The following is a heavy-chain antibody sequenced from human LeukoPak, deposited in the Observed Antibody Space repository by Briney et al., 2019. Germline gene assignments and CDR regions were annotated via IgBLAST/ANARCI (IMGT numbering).Heavy chain of an antibody. CDR1: GGSISTYY. D-gene: IGHD1-7*01. J-gene: IGHJ4*01. CDR3: TREIGGTTVHY. V-gene: IGHV4-59*12. CDR2: IDYSGST. Sequence: SETLSLTCTVSGGSISTYYWSWVRQSPGKGLEWIGHIDYSGSTNYNPSLESRVAMSVDTSKNQFSLKLSSVTAADTAVYYCTREIGGTTVHYWGHGMLVTVSS.